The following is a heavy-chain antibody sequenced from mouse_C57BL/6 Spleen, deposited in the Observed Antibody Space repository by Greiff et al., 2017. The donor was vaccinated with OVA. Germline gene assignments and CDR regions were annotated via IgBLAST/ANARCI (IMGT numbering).Heavy chain of an antibody. Sequence: VQLQQSGPELVKPGASVKISCKASGYTFTDYYMNWVKQSHGKSLEWIGDINPNNGGTSYNQKFKGKATLTVDKSSSTAYMELRSLTSEDSAVYYCARGAAVVGYFDYWGQGTTLTVSS. CDR3: ARGAAVVGYFDY. CDR2: INPNNGGT. CDR1: GYTFTDYY. V-gene: IGHV1-26*01. D-gene: IGHD1-1*01. J-gene: IGHJ2*01.